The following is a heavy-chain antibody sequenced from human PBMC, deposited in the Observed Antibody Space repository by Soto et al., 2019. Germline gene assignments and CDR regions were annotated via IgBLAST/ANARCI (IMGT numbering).Heavy chain of an antibody. CDR2: LFYSGTT. V-gene: IGHV4-39*01. J-gene: IGHJ4*02. CDR3: ARHRGPAPVY. D-gene: IGHD3-10*01. Sequence: WTWIRQPPGKGLEWVGSLFYSGTTDYNPSLKSRLTMSLDTSKNHFSLKLRSVTAADTAVYYCARHRGPAPVYWGQGTLVTASS.